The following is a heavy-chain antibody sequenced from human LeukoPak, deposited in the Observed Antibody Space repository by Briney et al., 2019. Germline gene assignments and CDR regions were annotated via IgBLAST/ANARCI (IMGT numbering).Heavy chain of an antibody. CDR1: GYTFTGYY. CDR3: ARDVIPATAQIDY. CDR2: INPNSGDT. J-gene: IGHJ4*02. V-gene: IGHV1-2*02. Sequence: ASVKVSCKVSGYTFTGYYMHWVRQAPGQGLEWMGWINPNSGDTKYAQKFQGRVTMTRDTSISTAYMELSRLRSDDTAVYYCARDVIPATAQIDYWGQGTLVTVSS. D-gene: IGHD3-16*02.